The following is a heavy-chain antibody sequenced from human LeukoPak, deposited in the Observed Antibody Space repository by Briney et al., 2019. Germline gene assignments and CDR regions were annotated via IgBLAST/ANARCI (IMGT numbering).Heavy chain of an antibody. J-gene: IGHJ4*02. CDR3: ARTHGPLYPGYSSGWYGYGDY. CDR2: IFHSQTT. V-gene: IGHV4-38-2*02. CDR1: GYSISGLYY. Sequence: SETLSLTCTVSGYSISGLYYWAWIRQPPGRGLEWIGNIFHSQTTYYNPSLQSRVTISVDTSKNQFSLKLSSVIAADTAVYYCARTHGPLYPGYSSGWYGYGDYWGQGTLVTVSS. D-gene: IGHD6-19*01.